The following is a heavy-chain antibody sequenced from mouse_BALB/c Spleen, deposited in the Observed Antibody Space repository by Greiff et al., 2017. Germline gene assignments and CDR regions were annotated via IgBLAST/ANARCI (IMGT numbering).Heavy chain of an antibody. V-gene: IGHV5-6*01. CDR1: GFTFSSYG. J-gene: IGHJ3*01. D-gene: IGHD1-1*01. Sequence: EVKLVESGGDLVKPGGSLKLSCAASGFTFSSYGMSWVRQTPDKRLEWVATISSGGSYTYYPDSVKGRFTISRDNAKNTLYLQMSSLKSEDTAMYYCAWGSSYDWFAYWGQGTLVTVSA. CDR2: ISSGGSYT. CDR3: AWGSSYDWFAY.